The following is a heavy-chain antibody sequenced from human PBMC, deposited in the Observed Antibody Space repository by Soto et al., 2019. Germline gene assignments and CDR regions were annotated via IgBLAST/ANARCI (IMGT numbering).Heavy chain of an antibody. CDR2: ISYDGSNK. J-gene: IGHJ4*02. V-gene: IGHV3-30-3*01. CDR1: GFTFSSYA. Sequence: QVQLVESGGGVVQPGRSLRLSCAASGFTFSSYAMHWVRQAPGKGLEWVAVISYDGSNKYYADSVKGRFTISRDNSKNTLYLQMNSLRAEDTAVYYCARDRGLRYFDWFDYWGQGTLVTVSS. D-gene: IGHD3-9*01. CDR3: ARDRGLRYFDWFDY.